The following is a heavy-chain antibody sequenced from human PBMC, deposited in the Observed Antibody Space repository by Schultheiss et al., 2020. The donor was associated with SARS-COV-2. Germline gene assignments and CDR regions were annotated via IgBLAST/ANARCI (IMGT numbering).Heavy chain of an antibody. Sequence: SETLSLTCTVSGDSMRSHYWSWVRQHPGKGLEWIGYIHYDGSTDYNPSLKSRLTLSVDTSKNQFSLRLRSVTASDTAVYFCGRMNLYSFDYWGRGTLVTVSS. J-gene: IGHJ4*02. CDR3: GRMNLYSFDY. CDR2: IHYDGST. V-gene: IGHV4-59*08. CDR1: GDSMRSHY. D-gene: IGHD1-14*01.